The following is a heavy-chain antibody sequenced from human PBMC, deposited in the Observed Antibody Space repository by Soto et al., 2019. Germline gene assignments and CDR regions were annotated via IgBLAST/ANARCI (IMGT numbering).Heavy chain of an antibody. CDR3: ARESEDLTSNFDY. CDR2: ISSTTNYI. CDR1: GFTFTRYS. J-gene: IGHJ4*02. Sequence: PGGSLRLSCAASGFTFTRYSMNWVRQAPGKGPEWVSSISSTTNYIYYGDSMKGRFTISRDNAKNSLYLEMNSLRAEDTAVYSCARESEDLTSNFDYWGQGTLVTVSS. V-gene: IGHV3-21*06.